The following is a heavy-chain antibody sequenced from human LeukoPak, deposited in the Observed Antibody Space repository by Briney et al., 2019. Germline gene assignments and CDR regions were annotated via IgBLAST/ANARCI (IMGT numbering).Heavy chain of an antibody. J-gene: IGHJ4*02. CDR2: ISAYNGNT. CDR3: ARGPAAVRPGSSFDY. CDR1: GYTFTSYG. Sequence: ASVKVSCKASGYTFTSYGISWVRQAPGQGLEWMGWISAYNGNTNYAQKLRGRVTMTTDTSTSTAYMELRSLRSDDTAVYYCARGPAAVRPGSSFDYWGQGTLVTVSS. D-gene: IGHD6-13*01. V-gene: IGHV1-18*01.